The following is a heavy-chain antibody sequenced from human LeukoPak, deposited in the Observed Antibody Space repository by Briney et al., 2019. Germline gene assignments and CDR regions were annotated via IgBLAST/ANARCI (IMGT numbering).Heavy chain of an antibody. J-gene: IGHJ4*02. CDR3: AKNGGSHLLTGHFDY. D-gene: IGHD3-9*01. CDR2: ISGNSDSI. V-gene: IGHV3-9*03. CDR1: GFTFDNYG. Sequence: GGSLRLSCAASGFTFDNYGMHWVRQVPGKGLEWVSGISGNSDSIGYAESVKGRFIISRDNAKNSLYLQMNSLRADDMAFYYCAKNGGSHLLTGHFDYWGQGILVTVSS.